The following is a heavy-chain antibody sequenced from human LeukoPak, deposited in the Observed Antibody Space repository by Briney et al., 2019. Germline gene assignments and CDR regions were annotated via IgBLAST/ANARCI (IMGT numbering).Heavy chain of an antibody. CDR2: INPNSGGT. Sequence: ASVKVSCKASGYTFTGYYMHWVRQAPGQGLEWMGWINPNSGGTNYAQKFQGRVTMTRDTSISTAYMELSRLRSDDTAVYYCARARKRDHQRFDYWGQGTLVTVSS. D-gene: IGHD1-14*01. V-gene: IGHV1-2*02. CDR3: ARARKRDHQRFDY. J-gene: IGHJ4*02. CDR1: GYTFTGYY.